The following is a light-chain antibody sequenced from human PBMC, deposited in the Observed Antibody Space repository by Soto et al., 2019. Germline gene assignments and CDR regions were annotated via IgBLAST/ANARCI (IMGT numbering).Light chain of an antibody. CDR1: QSVTSNY. CDR3: QHRNNWLWT. V-gene: IGKV3-11*01. J-gene: IGKJ1*01. Sequence: EVVLTQYTGTLSLSPGERATLSCRASQSVTSNYLAWYQQKPGQAPRLLIHEASNRATGIPARFSGSGSGTDFTLTISSLEPEDFAVYYCQHRNNWLWTFGQGTMVDIK. CDR2: EAS.